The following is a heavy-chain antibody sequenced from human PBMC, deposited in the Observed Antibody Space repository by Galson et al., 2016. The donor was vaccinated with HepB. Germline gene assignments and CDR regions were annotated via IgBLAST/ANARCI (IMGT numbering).Heavy chain of an antibody. CDR2: ITGGGNHV. V-gene: IGHV3-21*01. CDR3: ARGMAAAADY. Sequence: SLRLSCAASGFTFNAYTMHWFRQAPEKGLEWVAAITGGGNHVNYADSVKGRFTISRDNAKNSLFLQVNTLRVEDTAVYYCARGMAAAADYWGQGSLVIVSS. D-gene: IGHD2-2*01. CDR1: GFTFNAYT. J-gene: IGHJ4*02.